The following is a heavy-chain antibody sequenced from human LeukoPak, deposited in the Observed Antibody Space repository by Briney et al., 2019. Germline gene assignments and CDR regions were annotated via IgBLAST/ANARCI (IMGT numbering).Heavy chain of an antibody. CDR2: ISSSSYI. D-gene: IGHD5-18*01. Sequence: PGGSLRLSCAASGFTFSSYSMNWVRQAPGKGLEWVSSISSSSYIYYADSVKGRFTISRDNAKNSLYLQMNSLRAEDTAAYYCARVRIQLRYYFDYWGQGTLVTVSS. J-gene: IGHJ4*02. CDR3: ARVRIQLRYYFDY. CDR1: GFTFSSYS. V-gene: IGHV3-21*01.